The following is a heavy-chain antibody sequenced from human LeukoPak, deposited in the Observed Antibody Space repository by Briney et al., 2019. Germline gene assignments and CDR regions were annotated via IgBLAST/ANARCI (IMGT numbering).Heavy chain of an antibody. Sequence: SETLSLTCTVSGGSISNKYWSWIRQPPGKGLEWIGYIYYSGSTNYNPSLKSRVTISVDTSKNQFSLKLSSVTAADTAVYYCATYSSGWYLAFDYWGQGTLVTVSS. J-gene: IGHJ4*02. D-gene: IGHD6-19*01. CDR2: IYYSGST. V-gene: IGHV4-59*01. CDR1: GGSISNKY. CDR3: ATYSSGWYLAFDY.